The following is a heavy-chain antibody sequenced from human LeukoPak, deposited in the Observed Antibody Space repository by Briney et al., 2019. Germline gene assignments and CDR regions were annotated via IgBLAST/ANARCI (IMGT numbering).Heavy chain of an antibody. V-gene: IGHV4-34*01. J-gene: IGHJ6*02. D-gene: IGHD3-9*01. CDR3: ARDPSDYDILTGYYFYGMDV. CDR1: GGSFSGYY. CDR2: INHSGST. Sequence: PSETLSLTCAVYGGSFSGYYWSWIRQPPGKGLEWIGEINHSGSTNYNPSLKSRVTISVDTSKNQFSLKLSSVTAADTAVYYCARDPSDYDILTGYYFYGMDVWGQGTTVTVSS.